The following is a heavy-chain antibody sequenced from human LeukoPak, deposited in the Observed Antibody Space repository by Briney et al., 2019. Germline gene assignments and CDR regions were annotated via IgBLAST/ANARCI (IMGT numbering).Heavy chain of an antibody. CDR1: GFTFNDFA. CDR3: ARNLGPFDV. Sequence: PGGSLRLSCAASGFTFNDFAMTWVRQAPRKGLEWVSTIADAGTYYADSVKGRSIISRDNSKNMLYLQLNSLRADDTAMYYCARNLGPFDVRGHGTMVTVSS. J-gene: IGHJ3*01. V-gene: IGHV3-23*01. D-gene: IGHD3-16*01. CDR2: IADAGT.